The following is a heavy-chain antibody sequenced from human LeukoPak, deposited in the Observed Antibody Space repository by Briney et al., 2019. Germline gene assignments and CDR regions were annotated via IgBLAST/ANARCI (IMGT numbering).Heavy chain of an antibody. CDR3: AKDRPLNWGYYFDY. V-gene: IGHV3-23*01. CDR1: GFTFSSYA. CDR2: ISASGGST. D-gene: IGHD7-27*01. Sequence: PGGSLRLSCAASGFTFSSYAMSWVRQAPGKGLGWVSAISASGGSTYYVDSVKGRFTISRDTSKNTLFLQMSSLRAEDTAIYYCAKDRPLNWGYYFDYWGQGTLVTVSS. J-gene: IGHJ4*02.